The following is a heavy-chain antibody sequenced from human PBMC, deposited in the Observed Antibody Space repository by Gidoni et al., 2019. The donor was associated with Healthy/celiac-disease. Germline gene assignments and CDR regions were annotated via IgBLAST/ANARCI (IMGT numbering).Heavy chain of an antibody. D-gene: IGHD3-3*01. CDR3: ARDRVTNYDVWSGSRPAYDYYMDV. J-gene: IGHJ6*03. V-gene: IGHV1-69*01. CDR2: IIPILGTA. Sequence: QVQLVQSGAEVKKPGSSVKVSCNASGGTFRSYALSWLRQAPGQGLEWMGGIIPILGTANYAQKFQGRGTMTADETTSTAYMELSSLRSEDTAVYYCARDRVTNYDVWSGSRPAYDYYMDVWGKGTTVTVSS. CDR1: GGTFRSYA.